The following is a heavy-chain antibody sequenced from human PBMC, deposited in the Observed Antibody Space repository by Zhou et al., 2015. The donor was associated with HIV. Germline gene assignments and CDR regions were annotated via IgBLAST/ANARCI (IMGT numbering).Heavy chain of an antibody. Sequence: QVQLVQSGAEVKKPGSSVKVSCKASGGTFSSYAISWVRQAPGQGLEWMGGIIPIFGTANYAQKFQGRVTITADESTSTAYMELSSLRSEDTAVYYCAREGDYDILTGYYSHNWFDPWGQGTLVTVSS. D-gene: IGHD3-9*01. CDR3: AREGDYDILTGYYSHNWFDP. CDR2: IIPIFGTA. J-gene: IGHJ5*02. V-gene: IGHV1-69*01. CDR1: GGTFSSYA.